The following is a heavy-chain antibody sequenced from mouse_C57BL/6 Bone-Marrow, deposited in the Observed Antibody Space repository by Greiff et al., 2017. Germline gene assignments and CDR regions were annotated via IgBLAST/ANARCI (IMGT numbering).Heavy chain of an antibody. CDR2: IDPSDSYT. V-gene: IGHV1-69*01. CDR3: ARGHYYGSSSYWYFDV. Sequence: QVQLQQSGAELVMPGASVKLSCKASGYTFTSYWMHWVKQRPGQGLEWIGEIDPSDSYTNYNQKFKGKSTLTVDKSSSTAYMQLSSLTSEDSAVYYCARGHYYGSSSYWYFDVWGTGTTVTVSS. J-gene: IGHJ1*03. D-gene: IGHD1-1*01. CDR1: GYTFTSYW.